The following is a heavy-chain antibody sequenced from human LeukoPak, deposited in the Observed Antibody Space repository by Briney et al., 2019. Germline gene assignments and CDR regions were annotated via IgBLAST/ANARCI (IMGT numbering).Heavy chain of an antibody. D-gene: IGHD3-10*01. V-gene: IGHV1-46*01. CDR2: ISPSGGST. CDR3: VRDHGSGSYCDY. Sequence: ASVKVSCKASGYTFTTYYMHWVRQAPGQGLEWMGIISPSGGSTTYAQKFQGRVTMTRDTSTSTVYMELSSLRSDDTAVYYCVRDHGSGSYCDYWGQGTLLTVSS. J-gene: IGHJ4*02. CDR1: GYTFTTYY.